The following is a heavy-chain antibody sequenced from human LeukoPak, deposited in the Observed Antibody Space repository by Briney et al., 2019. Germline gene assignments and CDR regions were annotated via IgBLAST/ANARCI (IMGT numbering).Heavy chain of an antibody. CDR3: ARGSGWYRYGIDY. CDR2: ISYDGSNK. D-gene: IGHD6-19*01. V-gene: IGHV3-30*04. CDR1: GFTFSSYA. Sequence: PGRSLRLSCAASGFTFSSYAMHSVRQAPGKGLEWVAVISYDGSNKYYADSVKGRFTISRDNSKNTLYLQMNSLRAEDTAVYYCARGSGWYRYGIDYWGQGTLVTVSS. J-gene: IGHJ4*02.